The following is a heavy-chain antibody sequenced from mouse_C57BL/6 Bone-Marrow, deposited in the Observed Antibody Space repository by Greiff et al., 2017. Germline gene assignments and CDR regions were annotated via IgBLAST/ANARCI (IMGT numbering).Heavy chain of an antibody. CDR2: IDPNSGGT. V-gene: IGHV1-72*01. CDR3: AHGNYFYWYFAV. J-gene: IGHJ1*03. CDR1: GYTFTSYW. Sequence: VKQSCKASGYTFTSYWMHWVKQRPGRGLEGIGRIDPNSGGTKYNEKFKSKATLTVDKPSSTAYMQLSSLTSEDSAVYYCAHGNYFYWYFAVWGTGTTVTVSS. D-gene: IGHD2-1*01.